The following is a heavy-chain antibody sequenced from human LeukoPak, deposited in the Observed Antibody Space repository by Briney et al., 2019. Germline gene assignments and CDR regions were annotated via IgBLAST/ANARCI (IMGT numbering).Heavy chain of an antibody. CDR2: ISTTGTTI. D-gene: IGHD5-18*01. Sequence: GGSLRLSCAASGFTFSAYHINWVRQAPGKGLEWISYISTTGTTIHYADSVKGRFAISRDNAKSSLYLQMNSLRDEDTAVYYCANRKPLDTVPFDYWGQGTLVTVSS. J-gene: IGHJ4*02. CDR3: ANRKPLDTVPFDY. CDR1: GFTFSAYH. V-gene: IGHV3-48*02.